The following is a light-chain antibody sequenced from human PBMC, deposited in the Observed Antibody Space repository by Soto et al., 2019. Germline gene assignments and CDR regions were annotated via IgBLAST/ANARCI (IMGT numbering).Light chain of an antibody. V-gene: IGLV2-14*01. CDR2: EVT. J-gene: IGLJ1*01. Sequence: QSALTQPASVSASPGQSITISCTGTSSDVGGYNYVSWYQQYPGKVPKLIIFEVTHRPSGVSSRFSGSKSGDTASLTISGLQPEDEADYYCSSYTGSSSLVFGTGTKLTVL. CDR1: SSDVGGYNY. CDR3: SSYTGSSSLV.